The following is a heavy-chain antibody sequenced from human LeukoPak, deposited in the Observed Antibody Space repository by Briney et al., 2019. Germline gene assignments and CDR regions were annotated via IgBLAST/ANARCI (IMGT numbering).Heavy chain of an antibody. V-gene: IGHV3-23*01. CDR3: AKDPVVYHGGSGWHYFGY. CDR1: GFTFRTYA. D-gene: IGHD6-19*01. J-gene: IGHJ4*02. CDR2: ISDSGDGT. Sequence: HPGGSPRLSCAASGFTFRTYAMSWVRQAPGKGLEWVSGISDSGDGTYYAESVKGRFTISRDNSMDTLFLQMNSLKAEDTAVYYCAKDPVVYHGGSGWHYFGYWGQGTLVTVSS.